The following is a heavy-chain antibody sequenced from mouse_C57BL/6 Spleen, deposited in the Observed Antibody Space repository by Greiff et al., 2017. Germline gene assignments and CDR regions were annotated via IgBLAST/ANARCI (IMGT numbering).Heavy chain of an antibody. Sequence: QVQLQQSGAELVRPGTSVKVSCKASGYAFTNYLIEWVKQRPGQGLEWIGVINPGSGGTNYNETFKGKATLTADKASSTAYMQLSSLTSEDSAVCFCARSRITTVPDYWGQGTTLTVSS. CDR2: INPGSGGT. CDR1: GYAFTNYL. CDR3: ARSRITTVPDY. V-gene: IGHV1-54*01. J-gene: IGHJ2*01. D-gene: IGHD1-1*01.